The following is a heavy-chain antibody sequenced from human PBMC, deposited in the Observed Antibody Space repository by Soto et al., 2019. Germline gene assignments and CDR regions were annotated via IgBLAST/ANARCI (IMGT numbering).Heavy chain of an antibody. CDR2: IWYDGSNK. D-gene: IGHD2-2*01. CDR3: AGDVEVPAAIVWRSPSVGLYGIDV. CDR1: GFTFSSYG. J-gene: IGHJ6*02. Sequence: GGSLRLSCAASGFTFSSYGMHWVRQAPGKGLEWVAVIWYDGSNKYYADSVKGRFTISRDNSKNTLYLQMNSLRAEDTAVYYCAGDVEVPAAIVWRSPSVGLYGIDVWGQGTTGTVSS. V-gene: IGHV3-33*01.